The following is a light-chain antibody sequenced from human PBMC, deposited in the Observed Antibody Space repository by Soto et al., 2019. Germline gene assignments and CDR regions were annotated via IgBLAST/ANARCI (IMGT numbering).Light chain of an antibody. J-gene: IGKJ3*01. CDR2: AAP. CDR1: QTLKSY. V-gene: IGKV1-39*01. CDR3: QQSYSTLT. Sequence: DIQMTQSPSSLSASVGDRVTITCRASQTLKSYLNWYQHKPGKAPNLLIYAAPSLQSGVPSRFSGSGSGTDFTLTISSLQPEDFATYYCQQSYSTLTFGPGTKVDIK.